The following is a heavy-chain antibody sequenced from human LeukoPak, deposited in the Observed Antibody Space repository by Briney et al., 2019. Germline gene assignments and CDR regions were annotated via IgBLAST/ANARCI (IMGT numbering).Heavy chain of an antibody. CDR1: GFTFSRYS. D-gene: IGHD6-6*01. CDR3: ARAEYSSSGVFDY. J-gene: IGHJ4*02. Sequence: GGSLRLSCAASGFTFSRYSMHWVRQAPGKGLVWVSHVNSDGSGTDYADSVKGRFTISRDNAKNTLYLQMNSLRAEDTAVYYCARAEYSSSGVFDYWGQGTLVTVSS. CDR2: VNSDGSGT. V-gene: IGHV3-74*01.